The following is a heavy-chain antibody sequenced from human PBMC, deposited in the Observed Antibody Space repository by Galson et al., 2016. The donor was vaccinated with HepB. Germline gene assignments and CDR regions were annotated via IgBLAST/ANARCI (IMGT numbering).Heavy chain of an antibody. V-gene: IGHV3-64D*08. J-gene: IGHJ4*02. CDR1: GFSFSSYG. CDR3: VRQPSYGYPFDD. D-gene: IGHD5-18*01. Sequence: SLRLSCAASGFSFSSYGYHWVRQAPGKGLEHVSGISNSGGNTHHAGPVKGRFIISRDNYNNPLFLQMSGLRPEDTAVYYCVRQPSYGYPFDDWGQGTLVTVSS. CDR2: ISNSGGNT.